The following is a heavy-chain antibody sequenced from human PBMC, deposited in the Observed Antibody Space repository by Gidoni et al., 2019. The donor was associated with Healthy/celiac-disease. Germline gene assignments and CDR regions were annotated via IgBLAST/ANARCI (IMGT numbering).Heavy chain of an antibody. D-gene: IGHD5-18*01. CDR1: GFTFSSYA. Sequence: EVQLVESGEGLVQPGGSLRLSCAASGFTFSSYAMHWVRQAPGKGLEYVSAISSNGGSTYYADSVKGRFTISRDNSKNTLYLQMGSLRAEDMAVYYCARGLGSYGLLDYWGQGTLVTVSS. CDR2: ISSNGGST. J-gene: IGHJ4*02. V-gene: IGHV3-64*02. CDR3: ARGLGSYGLLDY.